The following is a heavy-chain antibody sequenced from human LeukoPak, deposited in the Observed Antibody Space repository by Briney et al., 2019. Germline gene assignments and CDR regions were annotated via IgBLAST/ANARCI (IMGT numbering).Heavy chain of an antibody. V-gene: IGHV3-7*01. CDR3: AREASLYCSGNDCYWAFDR. CDR1: GFTFSNYW. Sequence: GGSLRLSRVASGFTFSNYWMSWVRQAPGKGLEWVANIKQDESKRYYVDSVKGRFTISRDNAKNSLYLQINSLRAEDTAVYYCAREASLYCSGNDCYWAFDRWGQGTLVTVSS. J-gene: IGHJ5*02. CDR2: IKQDESKR. D-gene: IGHD2-2*01.